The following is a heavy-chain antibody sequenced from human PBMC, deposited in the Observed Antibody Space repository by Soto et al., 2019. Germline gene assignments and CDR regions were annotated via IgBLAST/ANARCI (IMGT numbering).Heavy chain of an antibody. J-gene: IGHJ4*02. V-gene: IGHV1-18*01. CDR2: ISAYNGNT. Sequence: ASVKVSCKASGYTFTSYGISWVRQAPGQGLEWMGWISAYNGNTNYAQKLQGRVTMTTDTSTSTAYMELRSLRSDDTAVYYCARGVDSGDRSGIFDYWGQGALVTVSS. CDR1: GYTFTSYG. CDR3: ARGVDSGDRSGIFDY. D-gene: IGHD3-22*01.